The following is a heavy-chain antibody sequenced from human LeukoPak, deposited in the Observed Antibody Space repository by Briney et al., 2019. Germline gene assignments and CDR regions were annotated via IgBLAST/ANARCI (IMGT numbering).Heavy chain of an antibody. V-gene: IGHV3-74*01. Sequence: GSLRLSCAASGFTFSSYWMRWVRQAPGKGLVWVSRINSDGSSTSYADSVKGRFTISRDNAKNTLYLQMNSLRAEDTAVYYCARDDVYDSSGYYYDYWGQGTLVTVSS. CDR1: GFTFSSYW. J-gene: IGHJ4*02. CDR3: ARDDVYDSSGYYYDY. CDR2: INSDGSST. D-gene: IGHD3-22*01.